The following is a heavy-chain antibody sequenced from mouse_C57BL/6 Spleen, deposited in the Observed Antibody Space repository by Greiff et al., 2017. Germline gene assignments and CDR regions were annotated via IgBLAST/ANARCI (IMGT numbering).Heavy chain of an antibody. CDR3: TRYGYGYDGFAD. D-gene: IGHD2-2*01. J-gene: IGHJ3*01. CDR1: GYTFTDYE. CDR2: IDPETGGT. V-gene: IGHV1-15*01. Sequence: VQLQQSGAELVRPGASVTLSCKASGYTFTDYEMHWVKQTPVHGLEWIGAIDPETGGTAYNQKFKGKAILTADKSSSTAYMELRSLTSEDSAVYYCTRYGYGYDGFADWGQGTLVTVSA.